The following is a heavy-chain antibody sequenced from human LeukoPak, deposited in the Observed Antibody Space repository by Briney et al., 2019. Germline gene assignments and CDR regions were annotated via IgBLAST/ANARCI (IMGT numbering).Heavy chain of an antibody. Sequence: GGSLRLSRAASGFTFSNYAINWVRQAPGKGLEWVSGISGSGGSTFYADSVKGRFTISRDNSKTTLYLQMNSLRAEDTAVYYCAKDRADCSNTSCYAFFDYWGQGTLVTVSP. CDR3: AKDRADCSNTSCYAFFDY. D-gene: IGHD2-2*01. V-gene: IGHV3-23*01. J-gene: IGHJ4*02. CDR2: ISGSGGST. CDR1: GFTFSNYA.